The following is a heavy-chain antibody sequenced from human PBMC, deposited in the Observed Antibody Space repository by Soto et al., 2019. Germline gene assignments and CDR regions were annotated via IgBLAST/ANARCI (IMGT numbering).Heavy chain of an antibody. CDR3: ARSYYYDSSGYYDY. J-gene: IGHJ4*02. D-gene: IGHD3-22*01. V-gene: IGHV5-51*01. CDR1: GYSFISYW. CDR2: IYPSDSDT. Sequence: GESLKISCKGSGYSFISYWIGWVRQTPGKGLEWMGIIYPSDSDTRYSPSFQGQVTISADKSSSTAYLQWSSLKASDTAIYYCARSYYYDSSGYYDYWGQGTMVTVSS.